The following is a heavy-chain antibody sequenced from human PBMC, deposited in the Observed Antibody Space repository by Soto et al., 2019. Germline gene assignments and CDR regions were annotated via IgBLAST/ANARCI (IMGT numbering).Heavy chain of an antibody. CDR2: ISSSSSYI. D-gene: IGHD3-22*01. CDR3: ARDTGTDYYDSSGYSRYWYFDL. V-gene: IGHV3-21*01. J-gene: IGHJ2*01. Sequence: EVQLVESGGGLVKPGGSLRLSCAASGFTFSSYSMNWVRQAPGKGLEWVSSISSSSSYIYDADSVKGRFTISRDNAKNSLYLQMNSLRAEDTAVYYCARDTGTDYYDSSGYSRYWYFDLWGRGTLVTVSS. CDR1: GFTFSSYS.